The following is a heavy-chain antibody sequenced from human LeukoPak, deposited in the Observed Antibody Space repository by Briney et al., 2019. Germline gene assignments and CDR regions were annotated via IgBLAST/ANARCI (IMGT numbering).Heavy chain of an antibody. D-gene: IGHD4-23*01. CDR2: INSDGSST. J-gene: IGHJ4*02. Sequence: TGGSLRLSCAASGFTFSSYWMHWVRQAPGKGLVWVSRINSDGSSTSYADSVKGRFTISRDNAKNTLYLQMNSLRAEDTAVYYCARGPIIRGVTPSDYWGQGTLVTVSS. CDR1: GFTFSSYW. V-gene: IGHV3-74*01. CDR3: ARGPIIRGVTPSDY.